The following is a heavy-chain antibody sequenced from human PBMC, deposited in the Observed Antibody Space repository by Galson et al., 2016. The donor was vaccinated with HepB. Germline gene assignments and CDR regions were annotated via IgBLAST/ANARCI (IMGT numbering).Heavy chain of an antibody. V-gene: IGHV3-21*01. Sequence: SLRLSCAVSGFLFSSYSMNWVRQAPGKGLEWVSSISSGSAYIYYADSVKGRFTISRDNAKSSLYLQMNSLRAEDTAIYYCARMPTYVTTYFDYWGQGTLVTVSS. CDR2: ISSGSAYI. D-gene: IGHD1-14*01. J-gene: IGHJ4*02. CDR3: ARMPTYVTTYFDY. CDR1: GFLFSSYS.